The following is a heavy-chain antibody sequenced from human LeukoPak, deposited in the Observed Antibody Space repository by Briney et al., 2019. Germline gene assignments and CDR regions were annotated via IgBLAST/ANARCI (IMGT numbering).Heavy chain of an antibody. CDR3: ARTQSQSGSYRYYFGY. D-gene: IGHD1-26*01. Sequence: SSETLSLTCTVSGGSISSYYWSWIRQPPGKGLEWIGYIYYSGSTNYNPSLKSRVTMSVNPSKNQFSLKLNSVTAADTAMYYCARTQSQSGSYRYYFGYWGQGTLVTVSS. CDR2: IYYSGST. CDR1: GGSISSYY. V-gene: IGHV4-59*01. J-gene: IGHJ4*02.